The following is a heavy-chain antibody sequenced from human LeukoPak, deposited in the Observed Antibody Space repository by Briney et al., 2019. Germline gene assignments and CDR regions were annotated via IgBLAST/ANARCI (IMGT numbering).Heavy chain of an antibody. Sequence: SVKVSCKASGGTFSSYAISWVRQAPGQGLEWMGRIIPILGIANYAQKFQGRVTITADKSTSTAYMELSSLRSEDTAVYYCARAGDHEGFDYWGQGTLVTVSS. J-gene: IGHJ4*02. CDR2: IIPILGIA. CDR3: ARAGDHEGFDY. CDR1: GGTFSSYA. D-gene: IGHD4-17*01. V-gene: IGHV1-69*04.